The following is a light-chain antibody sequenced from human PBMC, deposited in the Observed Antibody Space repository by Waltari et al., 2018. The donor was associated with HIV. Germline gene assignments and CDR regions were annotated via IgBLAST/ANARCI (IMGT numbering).Light chain of an antibody. V-gene: IGKV4-1*01. J-gene: IGKJ1*01. Sequence: DTVRTQSPDSLAVSMGERANIHCKSSQSVLYSSTNKNYLAWYQQKPGQPPKLLIYWASTRESGVPDRFSGSGSGTDFTLTISSLQAEDVAVYYCQQYYSTPWTFGQGTKVEIK. CDR2: WAS. CDR3: QQYYSTPWT. CDR1: QSVLYSSTNKNY.